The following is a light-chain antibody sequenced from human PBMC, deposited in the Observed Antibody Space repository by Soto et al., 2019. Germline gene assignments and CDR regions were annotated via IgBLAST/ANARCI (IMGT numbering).Light chain of an antibody. CDR1: SSNIGAGYD. Sequence: QSVLTQPPSVSAAPGQRVTISCTGSSSNIGAGYDVHWYQQLPGTAPKLLVSGDTNRPSGVPDRFSGSKSGTSASLAITGLRAEDEADYYCQSFDSSLSGWVSGGGTKVTVL. J-gene: IGLJ3*02. CDR3: QSFDSSLSGWV. V-gene: IGLV1-40*01. CDR2: GDT.